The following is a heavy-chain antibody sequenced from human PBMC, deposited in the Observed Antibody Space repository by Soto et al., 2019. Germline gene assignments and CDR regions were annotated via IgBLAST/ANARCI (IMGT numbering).Heavy chain of an antibody. D-gene: IGHD6-6*01. J-gene: IGHJ6*02. CDR1: GGSISSYF. Sequence: QVQLQESGPGLVKPSETLSLTCTVSGGSISSYFWSWIRQPPGKGLEWIGYIYYSGSTNYNPSLKSRVSVSIDPSKNQFSLRLNSVTAADTAVYYCARGPSTSYYYGMDVWGQGTTVTGSS. V-gene: IGHV4-59*01. CDR2: IYYSGST. CDR3: ARGPSTSYYYGMDV.